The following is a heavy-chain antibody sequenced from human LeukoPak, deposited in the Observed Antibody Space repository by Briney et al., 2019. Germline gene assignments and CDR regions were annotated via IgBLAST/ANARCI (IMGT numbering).Heavy chain of an antibody. D-gene: IGHD5-18*01. CDR2: FFYSGRT. V-gene: IGHV4-59*01. J-gene: IGHJ6*03. CDR3: ARTTEGGYTYGYFYYYYMDV. CDR1: GASIGSYY. Sequence: PSETLSLTCTVSGASIGSYYWSWIRQSPGKGLEWVGYFFYSGRTNYNPSLKSRVTISVDTSKNQFTLKLSSVTAADTAVYYCARTTEGGYTYGYFYYYYMDVWGKGTTVTISS.